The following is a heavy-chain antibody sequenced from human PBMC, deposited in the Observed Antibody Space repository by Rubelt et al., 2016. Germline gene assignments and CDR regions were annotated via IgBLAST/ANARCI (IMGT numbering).Heavy chain of an antibody. CDR3: AMMTTVTTYAFDI. CDR2: INHSGTT. D-gene: IGHD4-17*01. J-gene: IGHJ3*02. V-gene: IGHV4-34*01. Sequence: QVQLQLWGAGLLKPSETLSLTCAVYGGSFSGYYWSWIRQAPGKGLEWIGEINHSGTTNNNPSLKSRVTTSVDTSKNQFSRKLRSVTAADTAVYYCAMMTTVTTYAFDIWGQGALVTVSS. CDR1: GGSFSGYY.